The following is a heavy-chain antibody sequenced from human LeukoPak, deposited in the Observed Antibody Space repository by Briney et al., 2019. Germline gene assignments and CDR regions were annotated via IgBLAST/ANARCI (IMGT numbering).Heavy chain of an antibody. V-gene: IGHV4-30-4*01. CDR1: GGSISSGDYY. D-gene: IGHD1-1*01. CDR2: IYYSGST. J-gene: IGHJ6*02. CDR3: ARVELYYYGMDV. Sequence: PSQTMSLTCTGSGGSISSGDYYWSWIRQPPGKGLEWIGYIYYSGSTYYNPSLKSRVTISVDTSKNQFSLKLSSVTAADTAVYYCARVELYYYGMDVWGQGTTVTVSS.